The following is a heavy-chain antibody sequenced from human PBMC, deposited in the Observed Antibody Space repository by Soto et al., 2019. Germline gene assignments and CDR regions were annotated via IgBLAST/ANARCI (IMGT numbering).Heavy chain of an antibody. CDR3: ARSINTAVAGPQIDY. J-gene: IGHJ4*02. Sequence: ASVKVSCKASGYTFTSYGISWVRQAPGQGLEWMGWISAYNGNTDYAQKLQGRVTMTTDTSTSTAYMELRSLRSDDTAVYYCARSINTAVAGPQIDYWGQGTLVTVSS. D-gene: IGHD6-19*01. V-gene: IGHV1-18*01. CDR1: GYTFTSYG. CDR2: ISAYNGNT.